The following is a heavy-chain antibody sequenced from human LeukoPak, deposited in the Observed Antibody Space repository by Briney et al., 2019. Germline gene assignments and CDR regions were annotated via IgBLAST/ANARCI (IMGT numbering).Heavy chain of an antibody. J-gene: IGHJ4*02. CDR1: GFTFSSYE. CDR3: ASTYYDILTGYYPPSL. CDR2: ISYDGSNK. D-gene: IGHD3-9*01. V-gene: IGHV3-30*03. Sequence: GGSLRLSCAASGFTFSSYEMNWVRQAPGKGLEWVAVISYDGSNKYYADSVKGRFTISGDNSKNTLYLQMNSLRAEDTAVYYCASTYYDILTGYYPPSLWGQGTLVTVSS.